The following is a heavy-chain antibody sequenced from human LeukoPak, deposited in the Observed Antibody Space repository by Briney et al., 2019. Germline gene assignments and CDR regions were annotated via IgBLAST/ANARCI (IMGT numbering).Heavy chain of an antibody. CDR2: IYYSGST. Sequence: SETLSLTCTVSGGSISSYYWSWIRQPPGKGLEWIGYIYYSGSTNYNPSLKSRVTISVDTSKNQFSLKLSSVTAADTAVYYRASLVDTAMVADYWGQGTLVTVSS. CDR1: GGSISSYY. V-gene: IGHV4-59*12. J-gene: IGHJ4*02. CDR3: ASLVDTAMVADY. D-gene: IGHD5-18*01.